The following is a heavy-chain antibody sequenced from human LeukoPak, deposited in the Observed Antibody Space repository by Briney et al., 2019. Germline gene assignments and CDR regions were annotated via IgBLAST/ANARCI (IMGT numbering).Heavy chain of an antibody. J-gene: IGHJ4*02. Sequence: SETLSLTCAVYGVSFSDYYWSWVRQPPGKGLEWIGEIFHSGGANYNPSLKSRVSISVDTSKNQLSLKLSTVTAADTAVYYCARGLPPAPVTLDYWGQGTLVTVSS. CDR3: ARGLPPAPVTLDY. D-gene: IGHD2-15*01. CDR2: IFHSGGA. CDR1: GVSFSDYY. V-gene: IGHV4-34*01.